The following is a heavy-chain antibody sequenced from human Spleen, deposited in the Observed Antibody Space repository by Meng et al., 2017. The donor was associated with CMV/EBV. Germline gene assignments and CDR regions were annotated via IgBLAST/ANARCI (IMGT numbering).Heavy chain of an antibody. CDR1: GFTFSSYS. CDR3: ARLGTMDWFDP. Sequence: EVQLVESGGGLVKPGGSLRLSCAASGFTFSSYSMNWVRQAPGKGLEWVSSISSSSSYIYYADSVKGRFTISRDNAKNSLYLQMNSLRAEDTAMYYCARLGTMDWFDPWGQGTLVTVSA. D-gene: IGHD3-3*01. CDR2: ISSSSSYI. V-gene: IGHV3-21*01. J-gene: IGHJ5*02.